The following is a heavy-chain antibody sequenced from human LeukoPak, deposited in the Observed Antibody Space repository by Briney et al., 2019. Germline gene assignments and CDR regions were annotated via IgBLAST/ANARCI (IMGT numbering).Heavy chain of an antibody. Sequence: GGSLRLSCAASGFTFSSYGMHWVRQAPGKGLEWVAVISYDGSNKYYADSVKGRFTISRDNSKNTLYLQMNSLRAEDTAVYYCAKDHQYDILTLSFTLDYWGQGTLVTVSS. CDR3: AKDHQYDILTLSFTLDY. CDR2: ISYDGSNK. J-gene: IGHJ4*02. CDR1: GFTFSSYG. D-gene: IGHD3-9*01. V-gene: IGHV3-30*18.